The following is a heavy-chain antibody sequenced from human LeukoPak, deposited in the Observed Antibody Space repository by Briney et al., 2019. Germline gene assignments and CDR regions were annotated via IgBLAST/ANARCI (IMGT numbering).Heavy chain of an antibody. CDR1: GFTFSSYS. D-gene: IGHD5-24*01. CDR3: ARDHRILSRDGYNPIDY. Sequence: PGGSLRLSCAASGFTFSSYSMNWVRQAPGKGLEWVSSISSSSSYIYYADSVKGRFTISRDNAKNSLYLQMNSLRAEDTAVYYCARDHRILSRDGYNPIDYWGQGTLVTVSS. CDR2: ISSSSSYI. V-gene: IGHV3-21*01. J-gene: IGHJ4*02.